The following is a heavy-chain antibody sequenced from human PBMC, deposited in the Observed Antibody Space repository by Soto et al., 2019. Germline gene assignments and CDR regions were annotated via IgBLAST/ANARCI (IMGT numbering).Heavy chain of an antibody. CDR1: GFTFSSCG. V-gene: IGHV3-33*01. D-gene: IGHD5-18*01. CDR3: ARDGGYSYGYGNYYGMDV. Sequence: QVQLVESGGGVVQPGRSLRLSCAASGFTFSSCGMHWVRQAPGKGLEWVAVIWYDGSNKYYADSVKGRFTISRDNSKNTLYLQMNSLRAEDTAVYYCARDGGYSYGYGNYYGMDVWGQGTTVTVSS. J-gene: IGHJ6*02. CDR2: IWYDGSNK.